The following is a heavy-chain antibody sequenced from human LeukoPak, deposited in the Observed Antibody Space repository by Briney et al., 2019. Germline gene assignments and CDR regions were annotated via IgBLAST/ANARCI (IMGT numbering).Heavy chain of an antibody. CDR3: ARGSTMVRGVILGY. V-gene: IGHV1-8*01. D-gene: IGHD3-10*01. CDR2: TNPNSGNT. J-gene: IGHJ4*02. Sequence: ASVKVSCKASGYTFTSYDINWVRQATGQGLEWMGWTNPNSGNTGYAQKFQGRITMTRNTSISTAYMELSSLRSEDTAVYYCARGSTMVRGVILGYWGQGTLVTVSS. CDR1: GYTFTSYD.